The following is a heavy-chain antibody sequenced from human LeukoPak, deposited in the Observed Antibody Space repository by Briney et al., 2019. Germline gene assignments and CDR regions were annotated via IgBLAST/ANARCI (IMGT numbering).Heavy chain of an antibody. V-gene: IGHV4-4*07. CDR1: GDSIDTYY. Sequence: PSETLSLTCSVSGDSIDTYYWSWLRQPAGKGLEWIGRIYTSGSTNYNPSLKSRVTISLDKSKNQFSLNLSSMTAADTALYYCARGGAVEGRNAFDIWGQGTMVTVSS. CDR2: IYTSGST. D-gene: IGHD6-19*01. CDR3: ARGGAVEGRNAFDI. J-gene: IGHJ3*02.